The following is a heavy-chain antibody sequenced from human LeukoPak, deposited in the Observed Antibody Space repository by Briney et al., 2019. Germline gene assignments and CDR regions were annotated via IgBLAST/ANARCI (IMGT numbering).Heavy chain of an antibody. CDR1: GFTFSSYA. V-gene: IGHV3-23*01. CDR3: ASSDYGDPLYYFDY. Sequence: GGSLRLSCAASGFTFSSYAMSWVRQAPGKGLEWVSAISGSGSSTYYADSVKGRFTISRDNSKNTLYLQMNSLRAEDTAVYYCASSDYGDPLYYFDYWGQGTLVTVSS. CDR2: ISGSGSST. J-gene: IGHJ4*02. D-gene: IGHD4-17*01.